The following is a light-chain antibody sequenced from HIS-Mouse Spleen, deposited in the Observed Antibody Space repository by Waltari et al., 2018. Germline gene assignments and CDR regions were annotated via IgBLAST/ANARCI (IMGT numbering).Light chain of an antibody. CDR2: LGS. Sequence: DIVMTQSPLSLPVTPGEPAYISCRSIQSLLHSNGYNYLDWYLQKPGQSPQLLSYLGSNRASGVPDRFSGSGSGTDFTLKISRVEAEDVGVYYCMQALQTPYTFGQGTKLEIK. J-gene: IGKJ2*01. CDR1: QSLLHSNGYNY. V-gene: IGKV2-28*01. CDR3: MQALQTPYT.